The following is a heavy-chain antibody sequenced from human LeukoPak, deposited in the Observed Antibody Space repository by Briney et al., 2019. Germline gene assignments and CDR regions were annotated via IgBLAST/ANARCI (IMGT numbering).Heavy chain of an antibody. D-gene: IGHD2-15*01. CDR2: IYYSGST. CDR3: ARRDCSGGSCYFQP. CDR1: GGSVSGSSHY. J-gene: IGHJ1*01. V-gene: IGHV4-39*01. Sequence: PSEALSLTCTVSGGSVSGSSHYWNWIRQPPGKGLEWIGSIYYSGSTNYNPSLQSRVTISVDTSKNQFSLRLSSVTAADTAMYYCARRDCSGGSCYFQPWGQGTLVTVSS.